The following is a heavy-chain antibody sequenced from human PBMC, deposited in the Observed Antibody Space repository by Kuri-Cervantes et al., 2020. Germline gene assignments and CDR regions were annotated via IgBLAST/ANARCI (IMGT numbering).Heavy chain of an antibody. V-gene: IGHV3-7*03. CDR1: GFTFSSYW. CDR3: AREGRDSSSLWAFDI. D-gene: IGHD3-22*01. J-gene: IGHJ3*02. Sequence: GESLKISCAASGFTFSSYWMSWVRQAPGKGLEWVANIKQDGSEKYYVDSVKGRFTISRDNAKNSLYLQMNSLRAEDTAVYYCAREGRDSSSLWAFDIWGQGTMVTDSS. CDR2: IKQDGSEK.